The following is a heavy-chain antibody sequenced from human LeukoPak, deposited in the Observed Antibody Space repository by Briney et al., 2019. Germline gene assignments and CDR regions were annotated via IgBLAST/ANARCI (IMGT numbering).Heavy chain of an antibody. Sequence: SETLSLTCTVSGYSITNNYYWGWIRQPPGRGLEWIGSIYYTGGTLYNPSLKSRVSMSVDTSTNQFSLKLTSVTAADTAVYYCARDRTGRNTAQDDYWGQGTLVTVSS. J-gene: IGHJ4*02. D-gene: IGHD5-18*01. CDR3: ARDRTGRNTAQDDY. V-gene: IGHV4-38-2*02. CDR1: GYSITNNYY. CDR2: IYYTGGT.